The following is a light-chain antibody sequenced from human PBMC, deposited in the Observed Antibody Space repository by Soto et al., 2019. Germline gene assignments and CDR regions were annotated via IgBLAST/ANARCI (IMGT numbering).Light chain of an antibody. CDR1: QTLLYFANNLNY. J-gene: IGKJ1*01. CDR2: WAS. CDR3: QQYINDLPA. Sequence: IVMTQSPESLALSLGESATINCKSSQTLLYFANNLNYLAWYQQKPGQPPRLLIYWASTRESGVPDRFSGSGSGTDFTLTISSLQAEDVAVYYCQQYINDLPAFXQGTKVDIK. V-gene: IGKV4-1*01.